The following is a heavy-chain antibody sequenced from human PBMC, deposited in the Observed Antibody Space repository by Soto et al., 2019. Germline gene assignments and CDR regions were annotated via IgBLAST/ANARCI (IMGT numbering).Heavy chain of an antibody. J-gene: IGHJ6*02. CDR1: GYSFTSYW. V-gene: IGHV5-51*01. CDR2: IYPGDSDT. Sequence: PGESLKISCKGSGYSFTSYWIGWVRQMPGKGLEWMGIIYPGDSDTRYSPSFQGQVTISADKSISTAYLQWSSLKASDTAMYYCARLLWYTAMENGYGMDVWGQGTTVTVSS. CDR3: ARLLWYTAMENGYGMDV. D-gene: IGHD5-18*01.